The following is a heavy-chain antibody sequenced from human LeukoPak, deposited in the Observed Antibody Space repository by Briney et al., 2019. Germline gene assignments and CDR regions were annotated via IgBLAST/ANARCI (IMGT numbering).Heavy chain of an antibody. CDR1: GFTFSSYS. Sequence: GGSLRLSCAASGFTFSSYSMNWVRQAPGKGLEWVSYISSSSSTIYYADSVKGRFTISRDNAKNSLYLQMNSLKAEDTAVYYCARGVAWAPYSIAAAGTEGDYWGQGTLVTVSS. V-gene: IGHV3-48*01. J-gene: IGHJ4*02. D-gene: IGHD6-13*01. CDR3: ARGVAWAPYSIAAAGTEGDY. CDR2: ISSSSSTI.